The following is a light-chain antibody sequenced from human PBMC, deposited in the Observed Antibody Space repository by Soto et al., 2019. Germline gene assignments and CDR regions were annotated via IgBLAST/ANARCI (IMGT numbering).Light chain of an antibody. CDR1: HSVSNY. Sequence: EIVLTQSPATLSLSPGEEATLSCRASHSVSNYLAWYQQKPGQTPRLLIYDAFKRATGIPARFSGSGSGTDFTLTISSLEPEDFAVYYCQQRSNWPLTFGGGTKVEIK. CDR3: QQRSNWPLT. V-gene: IGKV3-11*01. J-gene: IGKJ4*01. CDR2: DAF.